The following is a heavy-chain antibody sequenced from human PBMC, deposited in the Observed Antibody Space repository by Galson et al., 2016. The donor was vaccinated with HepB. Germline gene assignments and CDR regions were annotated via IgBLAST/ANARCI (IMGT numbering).Heavy chain of an antibody. CDR1: GGSVSRGSDTYYY. Sequence: SETLSLTCTVSGGSVSRGSDTYYYWSWIRQPPGKGLECIGEINHSGSTNYNASLESRVTLSVETSKNQFSLKMSSVSAADTAVYYCARGANSFGSGSYIAFDVWGQGTMVTVS. CDR3: ARGANSFGSGSYIAFDV. J-gene: IGHJ3*01. CDR2: INHSGST. V-gene: IGHV4-61*01. D-gene: IGHD1-26*01.